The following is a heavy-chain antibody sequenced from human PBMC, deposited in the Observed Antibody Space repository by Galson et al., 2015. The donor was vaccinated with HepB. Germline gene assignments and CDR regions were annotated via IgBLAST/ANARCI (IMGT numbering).Heavy chain of an antibody. Sequence: SVKVSCKASTNIFSNFGISWVRQAPGQGLEWMGWISGYNGNTNYARNLQGRVTMTTDTSTSTTYLELRSLTSDDTAVYYCARARYSDSAPEYWGQGTPVTVSS. CDR2: ISGYNGNT. V-gene: IGHV1-18*01. CDR3: ARARYSDSAPEY. D-gene: IGHD3-16*02. J-gene: IGHJ4*01. CDR1: TNIFSNFG.